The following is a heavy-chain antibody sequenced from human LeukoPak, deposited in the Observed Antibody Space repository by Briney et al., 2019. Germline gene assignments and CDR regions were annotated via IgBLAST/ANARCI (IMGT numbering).Heavy chain of an antibody. J-gene: IGHJ3*02. CDR1: GGSISGYY. V-gene: IGHV4-59*08. CDR2: VYSSGST. D-gene: IGHD4-23*01. Sequence: SETLSLTCTVSGGSISGYYWSWIRQSPGKGLEWIAYVYSSGSTNYNPSLYSRVTISLDTSKNQFSLKLSSVTAADTAVYLCARSGTRSGGAFDIWGQGTTVTVSS. CDR3: ARSGTRSGGAFDI.